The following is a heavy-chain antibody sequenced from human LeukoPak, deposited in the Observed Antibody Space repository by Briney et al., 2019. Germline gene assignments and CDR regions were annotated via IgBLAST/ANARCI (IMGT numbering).Heavy chain of an antibody. J-gene: IGHJ3*02. CDR1: GFTFSEKY. CDR2: ISAGGSST. CDR3: TRGWTPHHSFDI. V-gene: IGHV3-11*01. Sequence: PGGSLRLPCEASGFTFSEKYMNWIRQAPGKGLEWLSSISAGGSSTRYADSVKARFTISRDDAKNSLFLQMDSLRVEDTGIYYCTRGWTPHHSFDIWGQGAKVTVAS. D-gene: IGHD2-15*01.